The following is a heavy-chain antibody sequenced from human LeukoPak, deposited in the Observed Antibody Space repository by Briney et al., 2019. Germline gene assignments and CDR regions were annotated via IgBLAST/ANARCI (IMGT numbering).Heavy chain of an antibody. J-gene: IGHJ4*02. Sequence: PSETLSLACTVSGGSISSSSYYWGWIRQPPGKGLEWIGSIYYSGSTYYNPSLKSRVTISVDTSKNQFSLKLSSVTAADTAVCYCASALWFGELSGVFYFDYWGQGTLVTVSS. D-gene: IGHD3-10*01. CDR2: IYYSGST. CDR3: ASALWFGELSGVFYFDY. CDR1: GGSISSSSYY. V-gene: IGHV4-39*07.